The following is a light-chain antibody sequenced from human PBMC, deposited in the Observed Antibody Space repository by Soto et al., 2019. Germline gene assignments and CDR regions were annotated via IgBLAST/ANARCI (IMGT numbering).Light chain of an antibody. CDR1: QTITSY. CDR2: GAS. V-gene: IGKV1-39*01. J-gene: IGKJ2*01. CDR3: QQSYITPYT. Sequence: DIQMTQSPSSLSASVGDRVTITCRASQTITSYLHWYQQKPGKAPDLLIYGASSLQTGVPSRFSGSGSGTDFTLTITSMQPEDFETYYCQQSYITPYTFGQGTKLEIK.